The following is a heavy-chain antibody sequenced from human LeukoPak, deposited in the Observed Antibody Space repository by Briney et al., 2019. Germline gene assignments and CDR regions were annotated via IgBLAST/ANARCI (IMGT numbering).Heavy chain of an antibody. CDR2: ISGGGGNT. V-gene: IGHV3-23*01. D-gene: IGHD3-22*01. J-gene: IGHJ4*02. CDR1: KFAFSSYA. Sequence: PGGSLRLSCAASKFAFSSYAMSWVRQAPGKGLEWVSAISGGGGNTYYADSVKGRFTISRDNSKNTLYLQMNSLRAEDTAVYYCARDYYDSSGYPHFDYWGQGTLVTVSS. CDR3: ARDYYDSSGYPHFDY.